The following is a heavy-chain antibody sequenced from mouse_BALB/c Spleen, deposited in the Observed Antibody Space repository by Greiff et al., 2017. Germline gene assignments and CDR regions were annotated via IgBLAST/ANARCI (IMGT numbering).Heavy chain of an antibody. J-gene: IGHJ3*01. CDR1: GFTFSDYY. Sequence: EVKLMEPGGGLVKPGGSLKLSCAASGFTFSDYYLSWVRQTPEKRLEWVATISDGGSYTYYPDSVKGRFTISRDNAKNNLYLQMSSLKSEDTAMYYCAIGGDYYGSSYWGQGTLVTVSA. CDR2: ISDGGSYT. V-gene: IGHV5-4*02. CDR3: AIGGDYYGSSY. D-gene: IGHD1-1*01.